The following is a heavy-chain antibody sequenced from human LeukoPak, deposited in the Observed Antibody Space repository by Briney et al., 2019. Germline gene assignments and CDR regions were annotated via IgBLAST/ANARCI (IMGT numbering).Heavy chain of an antibody. J-gene: IGHJ4*02. CDR2: ISGDGGST. D-gene: IGHD3-22*01. V-gene: IGHV3-43*02. CDR1: GFIFSSYA. CDR3: ATDPYYYDSSGYKDY. Sequence: GGSLRLSCAASGFIFSSYAMSWVRLAPGKGLEWVSLISGDGGSTYYADSVKGRFTISRDNSKNSLYLQMNSLRTEDTALYYCATDPYYYDSSGYKDYWGQGTLVTVSS.